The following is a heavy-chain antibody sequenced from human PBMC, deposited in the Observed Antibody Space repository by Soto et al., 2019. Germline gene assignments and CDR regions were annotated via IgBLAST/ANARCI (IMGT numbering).Heavy chain of an antibody. D-gene: IGHD2-21*02. J-gene: IGHJ6*02. V-gene: IGHV4-59*01. CDR1: GGSISSYY. CDR2: MYNTGST. CDR3: ARDLWGYCGADCYPLDV. Sequence: PSETLSLTCTVSGGSISSYYWSWIRQPPGKGLEWIGYMYNTGSTIYNPSLKSRVTISVDTSKNQFSLKLNSVTAADTAVYYCARDLWGYCGADCYPLDVWGQGTTGTVSS.